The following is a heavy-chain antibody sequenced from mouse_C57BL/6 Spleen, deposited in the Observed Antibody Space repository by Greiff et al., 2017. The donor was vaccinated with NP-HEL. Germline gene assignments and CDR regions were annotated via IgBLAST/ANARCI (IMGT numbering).Heavy chain of an antibody. Sequence: VKLQESGPELVKPGASVKISCKASGYAFSSSWMNWVKQRPGKGLEWIGRIYPGDGDTNYNGKFKGKATLTADKSSSTAYMQLSSLTSEDSAVYFCARSSLYDYDAWFAYWGQGTLVTVSA. CDR3: ARSSLYDYDAWFAY. V-gene: IGHV1-82*01. D-gene: IGHD2-4*01. CDR1: GYAFSSSW. CDR2: IYPGDGDT. J-gene: IGHJ3*01.